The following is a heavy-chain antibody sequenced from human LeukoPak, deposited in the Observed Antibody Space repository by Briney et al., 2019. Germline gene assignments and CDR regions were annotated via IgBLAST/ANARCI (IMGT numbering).Heavy chain of an antibody. D-gene: IGHD3-10*01. CDR3: ARDWAMVRGVIDV. Sequence: GGSLRLSCTASGFTFSTYWMHWVRPAPGKGLVWVSRINSDGSSTSYADSVKGRFTISRDNAKNTLYLQMNSLRAEDTAVYYCARDWAMVRGVIDVWGQGTTVTVS. J-gene: IGHJ6*02. CDR1: GFTFSTYW. CDR2: INSDGSST. V-gene: IGHV3-74*01.